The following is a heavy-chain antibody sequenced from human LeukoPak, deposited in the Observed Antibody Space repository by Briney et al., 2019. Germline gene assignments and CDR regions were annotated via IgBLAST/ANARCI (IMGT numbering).Heavy chain of an antibody. CDR2: IKQDGSEK. Sequence: GGSLRLSCAASGFTFSSYWMSWVRQAPGKGLEWVANIKQDGSEKYYVDSVKGRFTISRDNAKNSLYLQMNSLRAEDTAVYYCARGYYYDSSGYYYDYYFDYWGQGTLVTVSS. CDR3: ARGYYYDSSGYYYDYYFDY. CDR1: GFTFSSYW. J-gene: IGHJ4*02. V-gene: IGHV3-7*01. D-gene: IGHD3-22*01.